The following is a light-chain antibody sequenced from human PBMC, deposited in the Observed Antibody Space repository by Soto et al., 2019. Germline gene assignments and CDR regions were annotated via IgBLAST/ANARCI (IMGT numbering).Light chain of an antibody. CDR2: EVN. Sequence: QSALTQPASVSGSPGQSITISCTGTSSDVGGYHYVSWYQHHPGKAPKLIIYEVNHRPSGVSNRFSGSKSGNTASLSISGLQSEDEANYYCSSHTSSSNNWVFGGGTKLTVL. CDR3: SSHTSSSNNWV. J-gene: IGLJ3*02. CDR1: SSDVGGYHY. V-gene: IGLV2-14*01.